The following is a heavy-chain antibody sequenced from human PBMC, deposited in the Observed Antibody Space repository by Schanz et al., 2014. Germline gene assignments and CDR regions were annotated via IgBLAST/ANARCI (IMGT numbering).Heavy chain of an antibody. D-gene: IGHD5-18*01. Sequence: EVQLVESGGGLVQPGESLRLSCAASGFSFSNYWMSWVRQAPGKGLEWVANIKQDGSEKYYVDSVKGRFTISRDNAKNTVYLQMTSLRVEDTAVYYCARGGADSAMAHEYWGRGTLVTVSS. CDR1: GFSFSNYW. J-gene: IGHJ4*02. CDR2: IKQDGSEK. CDR3: ARGGADSAMAHEY. V-gene: IGHV3-7*02.